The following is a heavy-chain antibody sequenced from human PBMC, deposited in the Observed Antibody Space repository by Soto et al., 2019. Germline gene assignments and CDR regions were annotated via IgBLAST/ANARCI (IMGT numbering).Heavy chain of an antibody. Sequence: GESLKISCAASGFTFSSYAMSWVRQAPGKGLEWVSAISGSGGSTYYADSVKGRFTISRDNSKNTLYLQMNSLRAEDTAVYYCAILTGYSSGWPGRRDKRLRFDYWGQGTLVTVSS. V-gene: IGHV3-23*01. J-gene: IGHJ4*02. CDR3: AILTGYSSGWPGRRDKRLRFDY. CDR1: GFTFSSYA. D-gene: IGHD6-19*01. CDR2: ISGSGGST.